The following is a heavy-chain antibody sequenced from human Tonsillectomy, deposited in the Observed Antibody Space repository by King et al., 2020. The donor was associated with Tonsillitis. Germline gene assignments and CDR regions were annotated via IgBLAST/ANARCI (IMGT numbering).Heavy chain of an antibody. CDR1: GFTFSSCA. Sequence: EVQLVESGGGLVQPGGSLRRSCAASGFTFSSCAMNWVRQAPGKGLEWVSAIGGRGGSTYSADSVKGRFTISSDNSKNTLYLQINSLRAEDTAVYYCAKDPHGDYYYYMDVWGKGTTVTVSS. CDR2: IGGRGGST. CDR3: AKDPHGDYYYYMDV. J-gene: IGHJ6*03. V-gene: IGHV3-23*04. D-gene: IGHD2-8*01.